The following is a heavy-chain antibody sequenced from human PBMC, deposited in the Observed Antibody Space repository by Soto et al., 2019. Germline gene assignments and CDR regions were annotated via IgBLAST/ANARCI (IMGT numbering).Heavy chain of an antibody. CDR1: GFSFSDYS. V-gene: IGHV3-11*01. CDR3: ARDLHQILSHKHYYYYRDV. J-gene: IGHJ6*03. Sequence: QVQLVESGGDLVKPGGSLRRSCVASGFSFSDYSMTWMRQAPGRGLDFVAFISNTAITDYYADSVKGRFTISRDNARNSVYLQMDSLRAEDAAVYYCARDLHQILSHKHYYYYRDVWGTGTTVTVSS. CDR2: ISNTAITD. D-gene: IGHD2-2*01.